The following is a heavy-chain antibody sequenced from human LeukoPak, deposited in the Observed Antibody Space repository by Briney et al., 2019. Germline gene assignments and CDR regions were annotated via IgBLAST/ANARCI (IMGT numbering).Heavy chain of an antibody. Sequence: PGGSLRLSCVASGFTFSNNVMSWVRQAPGKGLEWVSVIYSGGSTYYADSVKGRFTISRDNSKNTLYLQMNSLRAEDTAVYYCARGTSSGWYGAYWGQGTLVTVSS. CDR2: IYSGGST. CDR3: ARGTSSGWYGAY. J-gene: IGHJ4*02. CDR1: GFTFSNNV. V-gene: IGHV3-53*01. D-gene: IGHD6-19*01.